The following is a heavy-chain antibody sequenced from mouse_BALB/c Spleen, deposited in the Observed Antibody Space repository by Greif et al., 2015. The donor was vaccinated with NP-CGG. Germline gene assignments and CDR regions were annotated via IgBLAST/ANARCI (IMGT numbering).Heavy chain of an antibody. D-gene: IGHD1-1*01. J-gene: IGHJ1*01. V-gene: IGHV3-2*02. CDR1: GDSITSDYA. CDR2: ISYSGST. CDR3: AREDYCGSSFWCFDA. Sequence: EVKLVESGPGLVKPSQSLSLTCTVTGDSITSDYAWNWIRQFPGNKLEWMGYISYSGSTSYNPSLKSRISITRDTSKNQFFLQLNSVTTEDTATYYCAREDYCGSSFWCFDAWGAGTAVTVSS.